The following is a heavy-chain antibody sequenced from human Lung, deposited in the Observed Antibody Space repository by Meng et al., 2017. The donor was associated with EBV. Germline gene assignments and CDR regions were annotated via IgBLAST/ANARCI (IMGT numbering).Heavy chain of an antibody. Sequence: VPLVQSGAEVKKPGASVKVSCEASGYTITSYGISWVRKAPGQGREWMGWISGYNGNTNYAQKLQGRVTMTTDTSTSTAYMELRSLRSDDTAVYYCAREADGATFDYWGQGTLVTVSS. D-gene: IGHD1-26*01. CDR3: AREADGATFDY. CDR1: GYTITSYG. V-gene: IGHV1-18*01. J-gene: IGHJ4*02. CDR2: ISGYNGNT.